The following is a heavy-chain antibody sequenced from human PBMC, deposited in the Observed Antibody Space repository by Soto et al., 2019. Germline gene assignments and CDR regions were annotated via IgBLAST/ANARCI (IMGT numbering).Heavy chain of an antibody. CDR2: ISADGSDT. Sequence: GGSLRLSCSGSGFPLSNDLVHLVRQSPGKGLVWVSRISADGSDTAYADSVKGRFSISRDNARNTVYLQMSSLRVDDTAVYYCLSKVQSGPCRAWGQGIVVTVSS. D-gene: IGHD6-25*01. V-gene: IGHV3-74*01. CDR1: GFPLSNDL. J-gene: IGHJ5*02. CDR3: LSKVQSGPCRA.